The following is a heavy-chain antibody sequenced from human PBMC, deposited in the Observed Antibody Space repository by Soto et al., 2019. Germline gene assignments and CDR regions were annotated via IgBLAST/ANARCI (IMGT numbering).Heavy chain of an antibody. CDR3: ARDSYDYGDNENAFDI. J-gene: IGHJ3*02. D-gene: IGHD4-17*01. CDR2: IYYSGST. CDR1: GGSISSGGYY. Sequence: QVQLQESGPGLVKPSQTLSLTCTVSGGSISSGGYYWSWIRQHPGKGLEWIGYIYYSGSTYYNPSLKSRVTISVDTSKNQFSLKLSSVTAADTAVYYCARDSYDYGDNENAFDIWGQGTMVTVSS. V-gene: IGHV4-31*03.